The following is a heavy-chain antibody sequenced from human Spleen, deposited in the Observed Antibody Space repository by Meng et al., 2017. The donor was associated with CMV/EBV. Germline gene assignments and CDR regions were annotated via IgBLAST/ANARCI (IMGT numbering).Heavy chain of an antibody. J-gene: IGHJ4*02. D-gene: IGHD6-19*01. V-gene: IGHV3-74*01. CDR2: INSDGSST. CDR3: AKGGPQWLVESYFDY. Sequence: GESLKISCAASGFTFSSYWMHWVRQAPGKGLVWVSRINSDGSSTTNADSVKGRFTISRDNAKNTLYLQMNSLGAEDTAVYYCAKGGPQWLVESYFDYWGQGTLVTVSS. CDR1: GFTFSSYW.